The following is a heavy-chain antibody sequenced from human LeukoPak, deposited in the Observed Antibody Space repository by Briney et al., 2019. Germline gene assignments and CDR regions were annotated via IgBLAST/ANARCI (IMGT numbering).Heavy chain of an antibody. Sequence: PSETLSLTCTVSGGSISSSSYYWGWIRQPPGKGLEWIGSIYYSGSTYYNPSLKSRVTISVDTSKNQFSLKLSSVTAADTAVYYCAREMATLYYFDYWGQGTLVTVSS. CDR1: GGSISSSSYY. CDR2: IYYSGST. D-gene: IGHD5-24*01. CDR3: AREMATLYYFDY. V-gene: IGHV4-39*07. J-gene: IGHJ4*02.